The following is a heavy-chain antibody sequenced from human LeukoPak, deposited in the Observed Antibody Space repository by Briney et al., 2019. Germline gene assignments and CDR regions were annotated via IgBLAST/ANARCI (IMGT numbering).Heavy chain of an antibody. V-gene: IGHV3-23*01. J-gene: IGHJ4*02. Sequence: PGGSLRLSCAASGFTFSSYAMSWVRQAPGKGLEWVSAISGSGGSTYYADSVKGRFTISRDNSKNTLYLQMNSLRAEDTAVYYCAKGFLPLAYCGGDCYSGGVYWGQGTLVTVSS. CDR2: ISGSGGST. CDR1: GFTFSSYA. CDR3: AKGFLPLAYCGGDCYSGGVY. D-gene: IGHD2-21*02.